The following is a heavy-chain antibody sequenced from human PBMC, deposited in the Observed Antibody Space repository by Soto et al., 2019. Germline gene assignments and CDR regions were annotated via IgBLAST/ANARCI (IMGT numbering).Heavy chain of an antibody. V-gene: IGHV4-39*01. CDR2: FYYSGST. D-gene: IGHD6-19*01. CDR1: GGSISSSSYY. Sequence: QLQLEESGPGLVKPSETLSLTCTVSGGSISSSSYYWGWIRQSPGKGLEWLGSFYYSGSTYYSPPRRGRVTIAGDTARKQISLRLSSVTAADTAVYYCARIAVASRYMDVWGKGTTVTVSS. CDR3: ARIAVASRYMDV. J-gene: IGHJ6*03.